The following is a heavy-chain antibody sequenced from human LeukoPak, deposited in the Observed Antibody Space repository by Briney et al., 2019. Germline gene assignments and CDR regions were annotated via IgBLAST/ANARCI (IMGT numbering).Heavy chain of an antibody. CDR1: GFTFSSDG. CDR2: IRYDGSNK. V-gene: IGHV3-30*02. CDR3: AKDPSTSVYGSGSYYKAHFVY. Sequence: GGSLRLSCAASGFTFSSDGMHWVRQAPGKGLEWVAFIRYDGSNKYYADSVKGRFTISRDNSKNTLYLQMNSLRAEDTAVYYCAKDPSTSVYGSGSYYKAHFVYWGQGTLVTVSS. J-gene: IGHJ4*02. D-gene: IGHD3-10*01.